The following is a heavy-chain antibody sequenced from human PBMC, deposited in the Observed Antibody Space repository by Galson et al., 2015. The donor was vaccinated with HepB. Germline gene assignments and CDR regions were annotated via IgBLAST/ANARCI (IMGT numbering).Heavy chain of an antibody. D-gene: IGHD4-17*01. CDR2: IYYSGST. CDR1: GGSISSSSYY. J-gene: IGHJ3*02. Sequence: SETLSLTCTVSGGSISSSSYYWGWIRQPPGKGLEWIGSIYYSGSTYYNPSLKSRVTISVDTSKNQFSLKLSSVTAADTAVYYCARGGYRSMTTVIHHMGGAFDIWGQGTMVTVSS. V-gene: IGHV4-39*07. CDR3: ARGGYRSMTTVIHHMGGAFDI.